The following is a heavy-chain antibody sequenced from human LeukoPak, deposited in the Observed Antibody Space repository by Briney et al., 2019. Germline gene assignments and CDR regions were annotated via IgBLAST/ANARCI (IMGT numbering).Heavy chain of an antibody. D-gene: IGHD3-10*01. CDR3: AKDQGVLWFGELHTFDY. CDR2: IRYDGSNK. Sequence: GGSLRLSCAASGFTFSSYGMHWVRQAPGKGLEWVAFIRYDGSNKYYADSVKGRFTISRDNSKNTLYLQMNSLRAEDTAVYYCAKDQGVLWFGELHTFDYWGQGTLVTVSS. CDR1: GFTFSSYG. J-gene: IGHJ4*02. V-gene: IGHV3-30*02.